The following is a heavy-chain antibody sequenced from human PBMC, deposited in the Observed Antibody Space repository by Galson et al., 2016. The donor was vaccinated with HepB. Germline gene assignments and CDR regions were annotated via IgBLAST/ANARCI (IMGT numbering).Heavy chain of an antibody. Sequence: SLRLSCAAAGFTFSNYAMSWVRQAPGKGLEWVSTISGSGDSTYYADSGKGRFTISRDKSKNTLYLQMNSLRAEDTAVYYCTKDGDSTGYYYSKFNWGQGT. CDR3: TKDGDSTGYYYSKFN. J-gene: IGHJ4*02. V-gene: IGHV3-23*01. D-gene: IGHD3-22*01. CDR1: GFTFSNYA. CDR2: ISGSGDST.